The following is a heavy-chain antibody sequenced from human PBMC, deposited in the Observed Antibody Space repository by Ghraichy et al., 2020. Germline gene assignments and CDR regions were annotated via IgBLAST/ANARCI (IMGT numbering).Heavy chain of an antibody. J-gene: IGHJ4*02. CDR3: AKTPGDIAVAGTFDY. V-gene: IGHV3-23*01. Sequence: GVLRLSCAASGFTFSSYAISWVRQAPGKGLEWVSVISGSGDSTYYADSVRGRLTISRDNSKNTVYLQMNSLRAEDMAVYYCAKTPGDIAVAGTFDYWGQGTLVTVSS. CDR1: GFTFSSYA. D-gene: IGHD6-19*01. CDR2: ISGSGDST.